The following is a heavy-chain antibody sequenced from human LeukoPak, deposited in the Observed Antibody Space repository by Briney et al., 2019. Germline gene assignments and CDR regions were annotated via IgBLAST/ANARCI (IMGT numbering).Heavy chain of an antibody. CDR3: VASVGATGEGLDY. V-gene: IGHV1-58*02. J-gene: IGHJ4*02. CDR1: GFTFTRSA. D-gene: IGHD1-26*01. Sequence: SVKVSCKASGFTFTRSAMQWVRQARGQRLEWIGWIVVGSGNTNYAQKFQERVTITRDMATSTAYMELSSLRSEDTAVYYCVASVGATGEGLDYWGQGTLVTVSS. CDR2: IVVGSGNT.